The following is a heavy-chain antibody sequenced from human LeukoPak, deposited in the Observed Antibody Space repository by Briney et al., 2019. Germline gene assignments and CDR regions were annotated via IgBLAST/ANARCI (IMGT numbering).Heavy chain of an antibody. Sequence: GGTLRLSCAASGFPFSRYWMSWVRQAPGKGLEWVANIKPDESEKHYVDSVKGRFTISRDNAKNSLYLQTNVLRAEDMAVYFCARLAAGSDYFDYWGQGTLVTVSS. CDR2: IKPDESEK. CDR3: ARLAAGSDYFDY. J-gene: IGHJ4*02. CDR1: GFPFSRYW. V-gene: IGHV3-7*04. D-gene: IGHD6-13*01.